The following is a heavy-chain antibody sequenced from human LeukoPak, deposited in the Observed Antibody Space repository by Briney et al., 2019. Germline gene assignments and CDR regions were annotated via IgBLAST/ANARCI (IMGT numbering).Heavy chain of an antibody. CDR3: ARAVNGLTMVRGVRDYYYYMDV. CDR2: IIPIFGTA. CDR1: GYTFTSYA. V-gene: IGHV1-69*06. J-gene: IGHJ6*03. D-gene: IGHD3-10*01. Sequence: SVKVSCKASGYTFTSYAISWVRQAPGQGLEWLGGIIPIFGTANYAQKFQGSFTITADKSTSTAYLELSSLRSEDTAVYFCARAVNGLTMVRGVRDYYYYMDVWGKGTTVTVSS.